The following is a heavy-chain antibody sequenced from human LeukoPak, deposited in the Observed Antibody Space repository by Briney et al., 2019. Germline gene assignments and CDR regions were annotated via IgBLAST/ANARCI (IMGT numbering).Heavy chain of an antibody. Sequence: SQTLSLTFAISGDSVSSNNVAWNWIRQSPSRGLEWLGRTYYRSKWYNEYALSVKSRITIDPDTSKNQFSLQLNSVTPEDTAVYYCAREVAVAGPFDYWGQGILVSVSS. D-gene: IGHD6-19*01. CDR2: TYYRSKWYN. CDR3: AREVAVAGPFDY. V-gene: IGHV6-1*01. CDR1: GDSVSSNNVA. J-gene: IGHJ4*02.